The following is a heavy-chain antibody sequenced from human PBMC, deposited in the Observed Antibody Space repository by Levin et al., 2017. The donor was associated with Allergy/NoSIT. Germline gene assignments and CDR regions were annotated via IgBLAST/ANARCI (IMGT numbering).Heavy chain of an antibody. J-gene: IGHJ4*02. CDR1: GFTFTSYG. V-gene: IGHV1-18*01. Sequence: SCKASGFTFTSYGISWARQAPGQFFSGLFFFLSSSFSPPSSPPFPCRVTMTTDSSTRTAYMELRSLSSDDTAVYYCGRILQEQLAFPSDFWGQGTLVTVSS. CDR2: FLSSSFSP. CDR3: GRILQEQLAFPSDF. D-gene: IGHD6-13*01.